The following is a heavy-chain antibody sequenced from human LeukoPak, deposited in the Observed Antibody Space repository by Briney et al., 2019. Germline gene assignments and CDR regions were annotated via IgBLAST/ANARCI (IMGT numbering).Heavy chain of an antibody. V-gene: IGHV3-23*01. CDR2: ISGSGGST. CDR1: GFTFSSYA. D-gene: IGHD2-21*01. J-gene: IGHJ4*02. CDR3: ARVSILTRVVVRRERVPVFDY. Sequence: PGGSLRLSCAASGFTFSSYAMSWVRQAPGKGLEWVSAISGSGGSTYYADSVKGRFTISRDNSKNTLYLQMNSLRAEDTAVYYCARVSILTRVVVRRERVPVFDYWGQGTLVTVSS.